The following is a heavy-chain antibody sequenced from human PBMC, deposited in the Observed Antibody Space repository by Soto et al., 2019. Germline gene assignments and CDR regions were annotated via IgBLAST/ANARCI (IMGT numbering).Heavy chain of an antibody. V-gene: IGHV3-30-3*01. CDR2: ISYDGTNR. CDR3: ARESSSTVTTGGGGSAKDY. J-gene: IGHJ4*02. D-gene: IGHD4-17*01. CDR1: GLTFSNCA. Sequence: GGSLRLSCAASGLTFSNCAMHWVRQAPGKGLEWVAFISYDGTNRCYPDSVKGRFTISRDNSKNTVYLQMNSLKTEDTAVYYCARESSSTVTTGGGGSAKDYWGQGTLVTVSS.